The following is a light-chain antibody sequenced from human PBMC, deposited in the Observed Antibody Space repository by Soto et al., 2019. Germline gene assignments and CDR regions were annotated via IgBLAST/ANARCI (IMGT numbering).Light chain of an antibody. CDR1: QSISSY. V-gene: IGKV1-39*01. CDR3: QQSYSTLLFT. J-gene: IGKJ2*01. Sequence: DIQMTQSPSSLSAAVGDRVTSTCRASQSISSYLNWYQQKPGNAPKRLIYAASSLQSGGPSKFSGSGSGTDFTITISSLQPEDFATYYCQQSYSTLLFTFGQGTKLEIK. CDR2: AAS.